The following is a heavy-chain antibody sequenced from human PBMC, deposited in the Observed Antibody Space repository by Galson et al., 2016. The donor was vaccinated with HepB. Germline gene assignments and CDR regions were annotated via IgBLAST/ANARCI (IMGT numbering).Heavy chain of an antibody. CDR3: ARTPLYYSDSSGLRGAFDI. V-gene: IGHV2-70*01. CDR1: GFSLNTRGVG. Sequence: PALVKPTQTLTLTCTFSGFSLNTRGVGVAWIRQPPGKALEWLALIEWDDDKYYSTSLKTRLTISKDTSKNQVVLSLTNVDPADTATYYCARTPLYYSDSSGLRGAFDIWGHGTMVTVSS. J-gene: IGHJ3*02. CDR2: IEWDDDK. D-gene: IGHD3-22*01.